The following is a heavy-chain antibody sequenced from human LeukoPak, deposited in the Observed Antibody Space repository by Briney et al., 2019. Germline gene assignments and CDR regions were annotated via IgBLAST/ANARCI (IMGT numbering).Heavy chain of an antibody. CDR3: AKGDYYGSGNKN. V-gene: IGHV3-23*01. D-gene: IGHD3-10*01. CDR1: GFTFSDYY. Sequence: GGSLRLSCAASGFTFSDYYMSWIRQAPGKGLEWVSAISGSGGSTYYADSVKGRFTISRDNSKNTLYLQMNSLRAEDTAVYYCAKGDYYGSGNKNWGQGTLVTVSS. J-gene: IGHJ4*02. CDR2: ISGSGGST.